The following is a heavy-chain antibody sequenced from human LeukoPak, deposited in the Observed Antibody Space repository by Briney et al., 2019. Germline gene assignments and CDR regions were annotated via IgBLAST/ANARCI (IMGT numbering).Heavy chain of an antibody. D-gene: IGHD1-20*01. CDR2: IYYSGST. V-gene: IGHV4-59*09. Sequence: LEWIGYIYYSGSTNYNPSLKSRVTISVDTSKNQFSLKLSSVTAADTAVYYCARGWGVTGTTFDYWGQGTLVTVSS. CDR3: ARGWGVTGTTFDY. J-gene: IGHJ4*02.